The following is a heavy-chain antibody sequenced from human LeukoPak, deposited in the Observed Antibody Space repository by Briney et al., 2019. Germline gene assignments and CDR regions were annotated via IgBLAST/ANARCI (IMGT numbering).Heavy chain of an antibody. CDR1: GGSISSYY. CDR2: IYYSGST. D-gene: IGHD2-2*01. CDR3: ARSGGSGGGPAAVYYFDY. V-gene: IGHV4-59*12. Sequence: SETLSLTCTVSGGSISSYYWSWIRQPPGKGLEWIGYIYYSGSTNYNPSLKSRVTISVDTSKNQFSLKLSSVTAADTAVYYCARSGGSGGGPAAVYYFDYWGQGTLVTVSS. J-gene: IGHJ4*02.